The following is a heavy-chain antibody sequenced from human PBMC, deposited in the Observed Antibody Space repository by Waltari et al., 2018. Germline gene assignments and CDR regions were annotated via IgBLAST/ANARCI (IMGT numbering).Heavy chain of an antibody. J-gene: IGHJ4*01. CDR1: GVTFESSA. D-gene: IGHD3-16*02. V-gene: IGHV3-9*01. Sequence: EVQLVESGGGLVQPVRSLGRSGVGSGVTFESSAMHWVRQAPGKGLEWISSISWNSGTLQHADAVNGRFTLSRDNARNSLSLQLSNLKREDTALYYCVKDRGTYQWPVIFESWGRGTLDIVSS. CDR3: VKDRGTYQWPVIFES. CDR2: ISWNSGTL.